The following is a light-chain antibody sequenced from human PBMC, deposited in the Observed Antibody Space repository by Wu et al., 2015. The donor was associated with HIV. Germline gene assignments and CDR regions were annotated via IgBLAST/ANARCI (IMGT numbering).Light chain of an antibody. CDR3: HQYGNSPYT. Sequence: EIVLTQSPATLSLSPGERATLSCRASQSVRNYLAWFQQKPGQAPRLLIYDASNRATGIPARFSGSGSGTDFTLTISRLEPEDFAVYYCHQYGNSPYTFGQGTKLEIK. CDR2: DAS. CDR1: QSVRNY. J-gene: IGKJ2*01. V-gene: IGKV3-11*01.